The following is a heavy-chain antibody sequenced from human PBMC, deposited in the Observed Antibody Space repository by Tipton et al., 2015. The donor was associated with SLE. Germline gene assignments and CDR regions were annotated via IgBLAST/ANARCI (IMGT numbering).Heavy chain of an antibody. CDR1: GGSISSGSYY. CDR2: IYTSGST. CDR3: AGLGVAEGI. D-gene: IGHD3-10*01. V-gene: IGHV4-61*02. Sequence: TLSLTCTVSGGSISSGSYYWSWIRQPAGKGLEWIGRIYTSGSTNYNPSLKSRVTISVDTSKNQFSLKLSSVTAADTAVYYCAGLGVAEGIWGQGTMVTVSS. J-gene: IGHJ3*02.